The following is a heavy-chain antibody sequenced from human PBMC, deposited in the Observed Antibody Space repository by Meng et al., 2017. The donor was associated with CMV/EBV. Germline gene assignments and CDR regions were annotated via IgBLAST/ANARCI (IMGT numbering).Heavy chain of an antibody. J-gene: IGHJ4*02. CDR3: ARGGGGEWELLHYFDY. CDR1: GGSFSGYY. D-gene: IGHD1-26*01. Sequence: QVHLQQWGAGLLKHSETLSLTCAVYGGSFSGYYWSWIRQPPGKGLEWIGEINHSGSTNYNPSLKSRVTISVDTSKNQFSLKLSSVTAADTAVYYCARGGGGEWELLHYFDYWGQGTLVTVSS. V-gene: IGHV4-34*01. CDR2: INHSGST.